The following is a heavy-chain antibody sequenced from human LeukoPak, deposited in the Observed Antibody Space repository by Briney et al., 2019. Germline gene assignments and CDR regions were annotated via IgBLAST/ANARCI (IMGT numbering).Heavy chain of an antibody. V-gene: IGHV4-39*01. CDR1: GGSISSSSYY. J-gene: IGHJ5*02. D-gene: IGHD2-2*01. CDR3: APLMHEDQLHHNWFDP. Sequence: SETLSLTCTVSGGSISSSSYYWGWIRQPPGKGLEWIGGIYYSGSTYYNPSLKSRVTISVDTSKNQFSLKLSSVTAADTAVHYCAPLMHEDQLHHNWFDPWGQGTLVTVSS. CDR2: IYYSGST.